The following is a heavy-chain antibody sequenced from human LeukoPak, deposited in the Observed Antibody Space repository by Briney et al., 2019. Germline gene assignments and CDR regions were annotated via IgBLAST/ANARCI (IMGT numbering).Heavy chain of an antibody. CDR2: ISYDGSNK. CDR3: ARDLEITEYYYYYYGMDV. Sequence: GGSLRLSCAASGFTFSSYAMHWVRQAPGKGLEWVAVISYDGSNKYYADSVKGRFTISRDNSKNTLYLQMNSLRAEDTAVYYCARDLEITEYYYYYYGMDVWGQGTTVTVS. D-gene: IGHD3-10*01. J-gene: IGHJ6*02. CDR1: GFTFSSYA. V-gene: IGHV3-30-3*01.